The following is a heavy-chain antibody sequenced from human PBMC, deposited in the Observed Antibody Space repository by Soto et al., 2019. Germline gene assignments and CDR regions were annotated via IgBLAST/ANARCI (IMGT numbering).Heavy chain of an antibody. J-gene: IGHJ6*04. CDR2: IKQDGSEK. Sequence: GGSLRLSCAASGFTFSSYWMSWVRQAPGKGLEWVANIKQDGSEKYYVDSVKGRFTISRDNAKNSLYLQMNSLRAEDTAVYYWAGDRPGSSYYYGMDVWGKGTTVTVSS. CDR1: GFTFSSYW. D-gene: IGHD1-26*01. CDR3: AGDRPGSSYYYGMDV. V-gene: IGHV3-7*01.